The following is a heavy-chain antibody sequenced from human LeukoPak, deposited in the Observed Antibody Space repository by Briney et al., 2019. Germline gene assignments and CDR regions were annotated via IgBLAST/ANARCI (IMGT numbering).Heavy chain of an antibody. CDR2: IIPIFGTA. D-gene: IGHD2-2*01. J-gene: IGHJ4*02. CDR1: GGTFSSYA. V-gene: IGHV1-69*01. CDR3: ARLYCSSTSCSDY. Sequence: SVKVSCKASGGTFSSYAISWVRLAPGQGLEWMGGIIPIFGTANYAQKFQGRVTITADESTSTAYMELSSLRSEDTAVYYCARLYCSSTSCSDYWGQGTLVTVSS.